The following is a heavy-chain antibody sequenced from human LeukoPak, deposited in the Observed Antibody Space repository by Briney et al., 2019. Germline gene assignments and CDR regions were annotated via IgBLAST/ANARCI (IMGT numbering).Heavy chain of an antibody. Sequence: SETLSLTCSVSGYYIRSGFYWGWIRQPPGKGLEWVGGIYNSGKTYYNPSLKSRVTISVDTSKNQFSLKLSSVTAADTAVYYCARDIVATSYYFDYWGQGTLVTVSS. D-gene: IGHD5-12*01. CDR2: IYNSGKT. CDR3: ARDIVATSYYFDY. J-gene: IGHJ4*02. V-gene: IGHV4-38-2*02. CDR1: GYYIRSGFY.